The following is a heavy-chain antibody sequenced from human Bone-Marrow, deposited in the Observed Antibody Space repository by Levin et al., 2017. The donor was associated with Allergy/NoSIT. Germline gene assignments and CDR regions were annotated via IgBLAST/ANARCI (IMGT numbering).Heavy chain of an antibody. D-gene: IGHD2-21*01. CDR2: VTWNSNII. J-gene: IGHJ4*02. V-gene: IGHV3-9*01. Sequence: SLKISCEVSGFTFEDYAMHWVRQAPGKGLEWVSGVTWNSNIIDYADSVKGRFTISRDNGKNSLYLQMNSLRAEDSALYYCARVKTLGEFDYWGQGALVTVSS. CDR3: ARVKTLGEFDY. CDR1: GFTFEDYA.